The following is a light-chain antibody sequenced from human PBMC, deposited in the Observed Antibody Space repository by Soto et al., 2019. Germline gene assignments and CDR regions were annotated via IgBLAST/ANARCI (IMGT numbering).Light chain of an antibody. J-gene: IGKJ1*01. CDR2: ATS. CDR3: QQYNSYSWT. V-gene: IGKV1D-16*01. Sequence: DIQMTQSPSSVSASVGDRVTITCRASQDVSSWLAWYQQKPGKALKVLIYATSSLQSGVPSRFSGSGSGTDFTLTISSLQPEDCATYYCQQYNSYSWTFGQGTKVDI. CDR1: QDVSSW.